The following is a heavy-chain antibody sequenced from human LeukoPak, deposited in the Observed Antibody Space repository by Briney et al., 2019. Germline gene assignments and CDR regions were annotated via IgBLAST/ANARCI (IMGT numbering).Heavy chain of an antibody. CDR2: VNPRGST. V-gene: IGHV4-34*01. CDR1: GGSFSNYY. D-gene: IGHD5-24*01. Sequence: PSETLSLTCTVSGGSFSNYYWNWIRQSPGKGLEWIGEVNPRGSTNYNPSLGSRVTMSTDTSKEQFSLRLTSVTAADTAVYYCEALEDDAFDIWGQGTMVTVSS. J-gene: IGHJ3*02. CDR3: EALEDDAFDI.